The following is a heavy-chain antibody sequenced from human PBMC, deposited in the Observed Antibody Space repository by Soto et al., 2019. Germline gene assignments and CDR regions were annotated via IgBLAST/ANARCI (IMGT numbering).Heavy chain of an antibody. Sequence: GGSLRLSCAASGFTFSSYWMSWVRQAPGKGLEWVANIKQDGSEKYYVDSVKGRFTISRDNAKNSLCLQMNSLRAEDTAVYYCARGRGSGSSFYYYGMDVWGQGTTVTVSS. J-gene: IGHJ6*02. D-gene: IGHD3-10*01. V-gene: IGHV3-7*03. CDR1: GFTFSSYW. CDR2: IKQDGSEK. CDR3: ARGRGSGSSFYYYGMDV.